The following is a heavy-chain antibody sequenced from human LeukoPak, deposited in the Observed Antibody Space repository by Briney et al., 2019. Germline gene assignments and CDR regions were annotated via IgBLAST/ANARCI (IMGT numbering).Heavy chain of an antibody. Sequence: GGSLRLSCVVSGFSVSSNYMSWVRQAPGKGLEWVSVISSGATTNNAESVKGRFSTSRDNAKNTLFLQMNSLRVEDTAVYYCAREGFRGTLDQWGQGTLVTVAS. CDR2: ISSGATT. D-gene: IGHD3-16*01. J-gene: IGHJ4*02. CDR3: AREGFRGTLDQ. V-gene: IGHV3-66*01. CDR1: GFSVSSNY.